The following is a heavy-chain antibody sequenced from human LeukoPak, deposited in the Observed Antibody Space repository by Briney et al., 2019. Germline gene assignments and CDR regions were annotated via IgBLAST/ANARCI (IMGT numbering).Heavy chain of an antibody. CDR3: ARVIVVEYYYYYYMDV. V-gene: IGHV1-8*01. J-gene: IGHJ6*03. CDR1: GYTFTSYD. Sequence: ASVEVSCKASGYTFTSYDINWVRQATGQGLEWMGWMNPNSGNTGYAQKFQGRVTMTRNTSISTAYMELSSLRSEDTAVYYCARVIVVEYYYYYYMDVWGKGTTVTVSS. CDR2: MNPNSGNT. D-gene: IGHD2-2*01.